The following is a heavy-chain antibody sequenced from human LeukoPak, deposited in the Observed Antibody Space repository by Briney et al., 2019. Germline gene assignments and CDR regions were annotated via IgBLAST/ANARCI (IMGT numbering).Heavy chain of an antibody. CDR2: ISSRSSYI. Sequence: PGGSLRLSCAASGFTFSSYSMNWVRQAPGKGLEWVSSISSRSSYIYYADSVKGRFTISRDNAKNSLYLQMNSLRAEDTAVYYCAREGLYSNNWYPGYYYMDVWGKGTTVTVSS. V-gene: IGHV3-21*01. J-gene: IGHJ6*03. D-gene: IGHD6-13*01. CDR1: GFTFSSYS. CDR3: AREGLYSNNWYPGYYYMDV.